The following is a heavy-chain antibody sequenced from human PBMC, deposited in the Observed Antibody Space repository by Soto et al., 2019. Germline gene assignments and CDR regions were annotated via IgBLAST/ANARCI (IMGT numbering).Heavy chain of an antibody. CDR2: IDPSDSYT. CDR1: GYSFTSYW. J-gene: IGHJ6*02. V-gene: IGHV5-10-1*01. D-gene: IGHD6-19*01. Sequence: GESLKISCKGSGYSFTSYWISWVRQMPGKVLGWVGRIDPSDSYTNYSPSFQGHVTISADKSISTAYLQWSSLKASDTAMYYLARVIAVAGNRYYYYGMDVWGQWTTDTVSS. CDR3: ARVIAVAGNRYYYYGMDV.